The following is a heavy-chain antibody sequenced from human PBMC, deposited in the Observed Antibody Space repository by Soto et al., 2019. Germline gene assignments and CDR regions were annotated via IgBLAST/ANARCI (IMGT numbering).Heavy chain of an antibody. J-gene: IGHJ6*02. CDR3: AKDLTDIVVVTADRGYYYYGMDV. CDR2: ISYDGSNK. Sequence: PXGSLRLTCAASGFTFSSYSMHWVRQAPGKGLEWVAVISYDGSNKYYADSVKGRFTISRDNSKNTLYLQMNSLRAEDTAVYYCAKDLTDIVVVTADRGYYYYGMDVWGQGTTVTVSS. D-gene: IGHD2-2*01. V-gene: IGHV3-30*18. CDR1: GFTFSSYS.